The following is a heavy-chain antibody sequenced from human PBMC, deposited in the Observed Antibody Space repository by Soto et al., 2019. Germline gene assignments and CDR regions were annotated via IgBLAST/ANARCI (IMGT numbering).Heavy chain of an antibody. Sequence: HLRGSLRLSCAASGFAFSNYAMIWVLQLPGKRLEWVSSTSGSGDDTEYADSVKGRFTISRDVSKSTLYLQLNTLTVEDTAIYYCLKSDCDTIGRKLLYYWSQGIPVTVSS. D-gene: IGHD2-21*02. CDR1: GFAFSNYA. J-gene: IGHJ4*02. CDR3: LKSDCDTIGRKLLYY. CDR2: TSGSGDDT. V-gene: IGHV3-23*01.